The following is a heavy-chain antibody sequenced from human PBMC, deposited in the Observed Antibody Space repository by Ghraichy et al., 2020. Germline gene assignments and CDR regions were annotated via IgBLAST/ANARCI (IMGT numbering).Heavy chain of an antibody. CDR2: IHYSGST. D-gene: IGHD3-10*01. V-gene: IGHV4-39*01. CDR3: VGITMIRGALGYGMDV. J-gene: IGHJ6*02. CDR1: GGSISSNSYY. Sequence: SETLSLTCTVSGGSISSNSYYWGWIRQPPGKGLEWIGSIHYSGSTYYNPSLKSRTTISVDTPKNQFSLKLSAVTAADTAVYYCVGITMIRGALGYGMDVWGQGTTVTVSS.